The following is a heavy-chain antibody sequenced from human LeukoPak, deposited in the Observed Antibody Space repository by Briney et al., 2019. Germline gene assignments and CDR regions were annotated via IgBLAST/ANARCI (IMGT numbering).Heavy chain of an antibody. CDR1: GFTFSSYA. CDR2: ISYDGSNK. Sequence: PGRSLRLSCAASGFTFSSYAMHWVRQAPGKGLEWVAVISYDGSNKYYADSVKGRFTISRDNSKNTLYLQMNSLRAEDTAVYYCAKGSGSYSDIDAFDIWGQGTMVTVSS. CDR3: AKGSGSYSDIDAFDI. J-gene: IGHJ3*02. V-gene: IGHV3-30*04. D-gene: IGHD1-26*01.